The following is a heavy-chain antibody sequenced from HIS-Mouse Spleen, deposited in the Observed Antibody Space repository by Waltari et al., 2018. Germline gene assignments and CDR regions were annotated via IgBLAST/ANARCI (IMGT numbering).Heavy chain of an antibody. J-gene: IGHJ5*02. CDR2: IYYSVST. V-gene: IGHV4-39*01. CDR1: GGSISSGSYY. CDR3: ARLRNRVGITMVRGVIIS. Sequence: QLQLQESGPGLVKPSETLSLTCTVSGGSISSGSYYWGWIRQAPGKGLEWIGSIYYSVSTSYNPSHKSRVTISVDTSKNQFSLKLSSVTAADTAVYYCARLRNRVGITMVRGVIISWGQGTLVTVSS. D-gene: IGHD3-10*01.